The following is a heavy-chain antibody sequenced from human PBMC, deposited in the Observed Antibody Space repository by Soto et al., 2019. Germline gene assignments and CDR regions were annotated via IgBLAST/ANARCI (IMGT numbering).Heavy chain of an antibody. CDR2: IIPLFGTT. Sequence: QGQVVQSGVEVRRPGSSVKVSCKASGDTFKNCVISWVRQAPGQGLEWMGGIIPLFGTTDLAPRFQGRLTITTAESTTTAYMELXXXXSXDTATYYCAAELGFGKLSVVWGXGXT. CDR1: GDTFKNCV. CDR3: AAELGFGKLSVV. D-gene: IGHD3-10*01. V-gene: IGHV1-69*01. J-gene: IGHJ6*02.